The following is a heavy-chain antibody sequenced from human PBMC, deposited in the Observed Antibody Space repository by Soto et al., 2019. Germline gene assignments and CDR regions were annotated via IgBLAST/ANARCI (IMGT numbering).Heavy chain of an antibody. CDR2: IYYSGST. CDR3: AREAAAAFDY. Sequence: SQTLSLTCTVSGGSISSYYWSWIRQPPGKGLEWIGYIYYSGSTNYNPSLKSRVTISVDTSKNQFSLKLSSVTAADTAVYYCAREAAAAFDYWGQGTLVTVSS. V-gene: IGHV4-59*01. CDR1: GGSISSYY. D-gene: IGHD6-13*01. J-gene: IGHJ4*02.